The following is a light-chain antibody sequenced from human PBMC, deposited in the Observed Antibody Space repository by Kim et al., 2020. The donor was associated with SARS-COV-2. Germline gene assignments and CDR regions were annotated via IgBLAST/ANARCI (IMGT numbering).Light chain of an antibody. CDR2: RDE. CDR1: TSNIGRNY. Sequence: GLRVTISCSAHTSNIGRNYVYWYEHLPGMAPNHLICRDEQRPSGVPDRFSASKSGTSASRAISGLRSEDEADYYCASWDGGLDTRIFGGGTQLTVL. CDR3: ASWDGGLDTRI. J-gene: IGLJ2*01. V-gene: IGLV1-47*01.